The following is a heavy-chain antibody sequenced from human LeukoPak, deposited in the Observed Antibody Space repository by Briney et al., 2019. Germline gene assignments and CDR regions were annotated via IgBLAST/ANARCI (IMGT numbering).Heavy chain of an antibody. D-gene: IGHD2-2*01. V-gene: IGHV4-34*01. CDR1: GGSFSAYY. J-gene: IGHJ4*02. CDR2: INHSGNT. CDR3: ARGRGDIVVVPAAVREPAFHY. Sequence: SETLSLTCAVYGGSFSAYYWSWIRQPPGKGLEWIGEINHSGNTNYNPSLESRVTISVDTSKNQFSLKLSSVTAADTAVYYCARGRGDIVVVPAAVREPAFHYWGQGTLVTVSP.